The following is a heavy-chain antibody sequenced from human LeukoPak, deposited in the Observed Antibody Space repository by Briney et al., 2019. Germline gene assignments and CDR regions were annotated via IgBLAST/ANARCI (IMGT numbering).Heavy chain of an antibody. CDR3: ARISYSRIRGLQH. Sequence: SETLSLTCAVYGGSFSGYYWSWIRQPPGKGLEWIGEMNHSGSTNYNPSLKSRVTISVDTSKNQFSLKLSSVTAADTAVYYCARISYSRIRGLQHWGQGTLVTVSS. CDR2: MNHSGST. J-gene: IGHJ1*01. D-gene: IGHD6-13*01. CDR1: GGSFSGYY. V-gene: IGHV4-34*01.